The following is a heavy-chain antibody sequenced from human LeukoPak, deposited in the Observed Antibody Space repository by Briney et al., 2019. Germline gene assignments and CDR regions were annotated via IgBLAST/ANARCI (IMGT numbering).Heavy chain of an antibody. J-gene: IGHJ5*02. D-gene: IGHD6-19*01. CDR1: GFTFSSYW. V-gene: IGHV3-7*01. Sequence: PGGSLRLSCAASGFTFSSYWMSWVRQAPGKGLEWVANIKQDGSEKYYVDSVKGRFTISRDNAKNSLYLQMNSLRAEDTAVYYCARDQKDSSGWYQGVWFDPWGQGTLVTVSS. CDR3: ARDQKDSSGWYQGVWFDP. CDR2: IKQDGSEK.